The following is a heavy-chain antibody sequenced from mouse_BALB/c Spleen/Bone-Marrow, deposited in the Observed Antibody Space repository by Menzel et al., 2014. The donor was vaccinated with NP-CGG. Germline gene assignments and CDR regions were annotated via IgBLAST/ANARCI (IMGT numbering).Heavy chain of an antibody. CDR3: ARDGSSYYAMDY. Sequence: EVKLVESGGGLVKPGGSLKLSCAASGSTFSSYAMSWVRQTPEKRLEWVASISSGGSTYYPDSVKGRFTISRDNARNILYLQMSSLRSEDTAMYYCARDGSSYYAMDYWGQGTSVTVSS. D-gene: IGHD1-1*01. CDR2: ISSGGST. V-gene: IGHV5-6-5*01. J-gene: IGHJ4*01. CDR1: GSTFSSYA.